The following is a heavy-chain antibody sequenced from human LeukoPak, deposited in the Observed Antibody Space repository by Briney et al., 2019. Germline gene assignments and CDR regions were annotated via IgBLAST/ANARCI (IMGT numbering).Heavy chain of an antibody. V-gene: IGHV4-61*01. Sequence: PSETLSLTCTVSGGSVSSGSYYWSWIRQPPGKGLEWIGYIYYSGSTNYNPSLKSRVTISVDKSKNQFSLKLSSVTAADTAVYYCARAAVDCSSTSCYLYYYYYYGMDVWGQGTTVTVSS. CDR3: ARAAVDCSSTSCYLYYYYYYGMDV. CDR1: GGSVSSGSYY. CDR2: IYYSGST. J-gene: IGHJ6*02. D-gene: IGHD2-2*01.